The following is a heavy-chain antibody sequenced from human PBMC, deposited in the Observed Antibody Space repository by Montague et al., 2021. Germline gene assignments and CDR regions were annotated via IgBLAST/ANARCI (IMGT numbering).Heavy chain of an antibody. Sequence: SRRLSCEVSTSPFRTYVMSLFRQAPGTGLEWLSSIGGSGDDTHYADSVKGRFTISRDISRKTLYLQMDSLTAEDTAVYFCATRGTIVRGVISPQYFDYWGQGTQVTVSS. J-gene: IGHJ4*02. CDR2: IGGSGDDT. D-gene: IGHD3-10*01. V-gene: IGHV3-23*01. CDR1: TSPFRTYV. CDR3: ATRGTIVRGVISPQYFDY.